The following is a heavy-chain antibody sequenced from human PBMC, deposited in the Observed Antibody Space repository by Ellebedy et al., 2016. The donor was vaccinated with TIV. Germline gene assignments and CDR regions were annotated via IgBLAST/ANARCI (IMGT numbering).Heavy chain of an antibody. CDR2: ISSNAATI. D-gene: IGHD4-23*01. V-gene: IGHV3-48*01. J-gene: IGHJ4*02. CDR3: ESGGSSE. Sequence: GESLKISXAASGSTFSDYSMNWVRQAPGKGLKWISYISSNAATIHYADSVKGRFTISRDNAKNSLFLQMNSLRAEDTAVYYCESGGSSEWGQGTLVTVSS. CDR1: GSTFSDYS.